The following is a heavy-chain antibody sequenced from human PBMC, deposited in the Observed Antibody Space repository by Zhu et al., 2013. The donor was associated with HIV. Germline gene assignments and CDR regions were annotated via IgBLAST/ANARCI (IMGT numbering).Heavy chain of an antibody. CDR1: GYTFTNYF. CDR2: ISPSDGTI. J-gene: IGHJ4*02. V-gene: IGHV1-46*01. CDR3: ARAGATYCSSSSCYADY. Sequence: QVQLVQSGAEVKKPGASVKVSCKTSGYTFTNYFMHWVRQAPGQGLEWMGIISPSDGTISYAQKFQDRITMTRDTATGTVYTELSSLRSEDTAVYYCARAGATYCSSSSCYADYWGQGTLVTVS. D-gene: IGHD2-2*01.